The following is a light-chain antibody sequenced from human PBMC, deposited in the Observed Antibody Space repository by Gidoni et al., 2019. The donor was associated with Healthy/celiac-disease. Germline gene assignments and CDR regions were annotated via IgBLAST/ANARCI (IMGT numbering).Light chain of an antibody. J-gene: IGKJ2*01. Sequence: DIQMTQSPPSLSASVGDRVTITCRASQSISSYLNWYQQKPGQAPKLLISAASSLQRGVPSRFSGSGSGTDYTLTISSLQPEDFANYYWQQSYSTPGTFGQXTKLEIK. CDR1: QSISSY. CDR3: QQSYSTPGT. CDR2: AAS. V-gene: IGKV1-39*01.